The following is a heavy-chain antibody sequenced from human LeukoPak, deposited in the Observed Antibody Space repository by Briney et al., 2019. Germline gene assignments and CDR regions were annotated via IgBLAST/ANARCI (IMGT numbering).Heavy chain of an antibody. J-gene: IGHJ4*02. CDR1: GFTFSSYG. CDR3: AKHSKESGFDY. D-gene: IGHD3-10*01. Sequence: PGRSLRLSCAASGFTFSSYGMHWVRQAPGKGLEWVAVIWYDGSNKYYADSVKGRFTISRDNSKNTLYLQMNSLRAEDTAVYYCAKHSKESGFDYWGQGTLVTVSS. CDR2: IWYDGSNK. V-gene: IGHV3-33*06.